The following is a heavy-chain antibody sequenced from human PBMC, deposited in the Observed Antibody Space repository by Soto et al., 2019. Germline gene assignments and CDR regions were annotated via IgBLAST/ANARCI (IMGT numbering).Heavy chain of an antibody. Sequence: QVQLVQSGAEVKKPGASVKVSCKASGYTFTSYGLSWVRQAPGQGLEWMGRISAYNYNTNYAQKLKSRVTMTTDTSSSTAYMERRSLRAEDTAVYDWAREVGDLGHRFDPLSQGTLVTVSS. D-gene: IGHD1-26*01. CDR1: GYTFTSYG. CDR3: AREVGDLGHRFDP. J-gene: IGHJ5*02. CDR2: ISAYNYNT. V-gene: IGHV1-18*01.